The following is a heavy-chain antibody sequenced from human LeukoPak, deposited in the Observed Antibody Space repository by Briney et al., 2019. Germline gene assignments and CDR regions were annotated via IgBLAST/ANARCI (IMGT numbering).Heavy chain of an antibody. CDR2: IIPIFGTA. CDR1: GGTFSSYA. J-gene: IGHJ3*02. CDR3: ARVLYSDCGDYGGAFDI. Sequence: SVKVSCKASGGTFSSYAISWVRQAPGQGLEWMGGIIPIFGTANYAQKFQGRVTITADESTSTAYMELSSLRSEDTAVYYCARVLYSDCGDYGGAFDIWGQGTMVTVSS. V-gene: IGHV1-69*13. D-gene: IGHD4-17*01.